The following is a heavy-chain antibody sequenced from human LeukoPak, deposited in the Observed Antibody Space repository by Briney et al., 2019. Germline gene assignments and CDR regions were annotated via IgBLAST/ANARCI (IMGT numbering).Heavy chain of an antibody. CDR3: AAPAGITAFDI. Sequence: SSETLSLTCTVSSGSISSDSYYWSWIRQPAGKGLEWIGRIYNSGTTNYNSSLKSRVTISIDTSKNQFSLKLSSVTAADTAVYYCAAPAGITAFDIWGQGTMVTVSS. J-gene: IGHJ3*02. D-gene: IGHD1/OR15-1a*01. CDR1: SGSISSDSYY. V-gene: IGHV4-61*02. CDR2: IYNSGTT.